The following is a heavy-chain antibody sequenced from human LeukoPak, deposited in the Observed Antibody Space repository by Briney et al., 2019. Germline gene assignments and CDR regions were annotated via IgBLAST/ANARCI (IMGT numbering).Heavy chain of an antibody. D-gene: IGHD3-10*01. CDR1: GFTFSDYY. Sequence: GGSLRLSCAASGFTFSDYYMDWVRQAPGKGLEWVGRTRKKANSYSTEYAASVKGRFTISRDDSKNSLFLQTNSLRTEDTAVYYCARPYGSESFYTYFDYWGQGTLVTVSS. CDR3: ARPYGSESFYTYFDY. V-gene: IGHV3-72*01. CDR2: TRKKANSYST. J-gene: IGHJ4*02.